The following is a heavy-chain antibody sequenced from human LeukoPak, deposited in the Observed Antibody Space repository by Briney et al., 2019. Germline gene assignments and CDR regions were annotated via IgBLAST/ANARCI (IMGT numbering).Heavy chain of an antibody. D-gene: IGHD6-19*01. V-gene: IGHV3-49*04. CDR1: GFTFGDYA. CDR3: TRSGWYAY. J-gene: IGHJ4*02. CDR2: IRSKAYGGTI. Sequence: PWRSLRLSCTASGFTFGDYAMSWVRQAPRKGQGRVGVIRSKAYGGTIEYAASVKGRFTISRDDSKSIAYLQMNSLKTEDTAVYYCTRSGWYAYWGQGTLVTVSS.